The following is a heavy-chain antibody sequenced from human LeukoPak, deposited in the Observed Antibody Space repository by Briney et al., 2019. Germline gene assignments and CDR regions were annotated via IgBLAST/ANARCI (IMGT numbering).Heavy chain of an antibody. CDR2: IYPGDSDT. V-gene: IGHV5-51*01. J-gene: IGHJ5*02. CDR1: GYSFTSYW. Sequence: GESLKISCKGSGYSFTSYWIGWVRQMPGKGLEWMGIIYPGDSDTRYSPSFQGQVTISADKSISTAYLQWSSLKASDTAMYYSARRIAYNWNYDWFDPWGQASLVTVSS. CDR3: ARRIAYNWNYDWFDP. D-gene: IGHD1-7*01.